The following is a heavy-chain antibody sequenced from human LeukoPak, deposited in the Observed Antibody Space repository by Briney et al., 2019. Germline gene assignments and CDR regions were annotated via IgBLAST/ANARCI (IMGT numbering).Heavy chain of an antibody. CDR2: INPNSGGT. CDR3: ARSGPLVPVDTAMGDFDY. Sequence: GASVKVSCKASGYTFTGYYMHWVRQAPGQGLEWMGWINPNSGGTNYAQKFQGRVTMTRDTSISTAYMELSRLRSDDTAVYYCARSGPLVPVDTAMGDFDYWGQGTLVTVSS. CDR1: GYTFTGYY. D-gene: IGHD5-18*01. V-gene: IGHV1-2*02. J-gene: IGHJ4*02.